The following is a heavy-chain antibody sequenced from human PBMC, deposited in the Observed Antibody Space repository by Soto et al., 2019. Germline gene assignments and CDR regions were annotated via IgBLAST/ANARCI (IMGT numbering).Heavy chain of an antibody. Sequence: VVPLRVSCGAAGVTCSSYAVSWVRQTPGKGLEWVSAISGSGGSTYYADSVKGRFTISRDNSKNTLYLQMNSLRAEDTAVYYCAKDPTPLRFLEWLSRIYYFDYWGQGTLVTVSS. CDR2: ISGSGGST. D-gene: IGHD3-3*01. CDR3: AKDPTPLRFLEWLSRIYYFDY. CDR1: GVTCSSYA. V-gene: IGHV3-23*01. J-gene: IGHJ4*02.